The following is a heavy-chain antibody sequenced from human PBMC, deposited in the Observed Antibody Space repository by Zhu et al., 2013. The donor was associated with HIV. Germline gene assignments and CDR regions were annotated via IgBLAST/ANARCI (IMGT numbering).Heavy chain of an antibody. CDR3: ATLTGTPGY. Sequence: VQLVQSGAEVKKPGASVKVSCKVSGYTSLNYHALGATGSWKGLEWMGGFDPEDGETIYAQKFQGRVTMTEDTSTDTAYMEPSSLRSEDTAVYYCATLTGTPGYWGQGTLVTVSS. CDR2: FDPEDGET. J-gene: IGHJ4*02. D-gene: IGHD1-20*01. V-gene: IGHV1-24*01. CDR1: GYTSLNY.